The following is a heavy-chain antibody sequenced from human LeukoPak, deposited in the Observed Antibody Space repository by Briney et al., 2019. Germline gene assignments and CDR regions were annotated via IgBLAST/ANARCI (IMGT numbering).Heavy chain of an antibody. CDR2: INHSGST. D-gene: IGHD3-16*01. CDR1: GGSFSGYY. J-gene: IGHJ4*02. V-gene: IGHV4-34*01. Sequence: KPSETLSLTCAFYGGSFSGYYWSWIRQPPGEGLEWIGEINHSGSTNYNPSLKSRVTISVDTSKNQFSLKLSSVTAADTAVYYCARTRGMSYWGQGTLVTVS. CDR3: ARTRGMSY.